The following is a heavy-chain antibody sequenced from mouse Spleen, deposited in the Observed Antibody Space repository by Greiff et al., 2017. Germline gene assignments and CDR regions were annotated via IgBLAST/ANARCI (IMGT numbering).Heavy chain of an antibody. CDR2: ISSGGSYT. CDR1: GFTFSSYA. V-gene: IGHV5-9-3*01. Sequence: EVNLVESGGGLVKPGGSLKLSCAASGFTFSSYAMSWVRQTPEKRLEWVATISSGGSYTYYPDSVKGRFTISRDNAKNTLYLQMSSLRSEDTAMYYCARGAGLFDYWGQGTTLTVSS. CDR3: ARGAGLFDY. D-gene: IGHD3-3*01. J-gene: IGHJ2*01.